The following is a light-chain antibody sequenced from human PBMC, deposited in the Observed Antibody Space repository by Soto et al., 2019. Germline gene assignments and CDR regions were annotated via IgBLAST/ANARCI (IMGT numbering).Light chain of an antibody. CDR3: QQYGSSPWT. CDR1: QSVSSNY. V-gene: IGKV3-20*01. Sequence: EIALTQSPVTLSLSPGERATLSCMSSQSVSSNYVAWYQQQPGQAPSLLIYAASSRTTGIPDRFSGSGSGTDFTLTISRLEPEDFAVYYCQQYGSSPWTFGGGTKVDIK. CDR2: AAS. J-gene: IGKJ4*02.